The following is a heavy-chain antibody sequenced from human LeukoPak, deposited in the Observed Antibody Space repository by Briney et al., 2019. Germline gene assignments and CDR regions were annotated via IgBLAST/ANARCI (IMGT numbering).Heavy chain of an antibody. Sequence: GGSLRLSCAASGFIFNYYAMNWVRQAPGKGLEGVSVISGGGHSTYYADSVKGRFTISRDNSKNTLYLQMDSLRPDDTAVYYCAKAGGYCNGGNCYSNFWGQGTLVTVSS. CDR1: GFIFNYYA. J-gene: IGHJ4*02. V-gene: IGHV3-23*01. CDR3: AKAGGYCNGGNCYSNF. D-gene: IGHD2-15*01. CDR2: ISGGGHST.